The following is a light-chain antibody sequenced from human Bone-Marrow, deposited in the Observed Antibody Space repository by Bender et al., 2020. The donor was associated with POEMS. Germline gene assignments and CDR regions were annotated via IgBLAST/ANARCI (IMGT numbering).Light chain of an antibody. Sequence: QSALTQPASVSASPGQSITISCTGTMNDVGHYDLVSWYQQHPGKAPKLLIYEVNKRPSGVSNRFSASKSGNTASLTISGLQADDEADYYCCSYAGSSTAVFGGGTKLTVL. V-gene: IGLV2-23*02. CDR2: EVN. CDR3: CSYAGSSTAV. J-gene: IGLJ3*02. CDR1: MNDVGHYDL.